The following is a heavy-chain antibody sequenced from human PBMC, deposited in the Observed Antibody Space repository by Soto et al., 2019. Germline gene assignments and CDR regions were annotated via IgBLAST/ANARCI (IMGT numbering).Heavy chain of an antibody. CDR1: GYTFTGYY. Sequence: FCKASGYTFTGYYMHWVRQAPGQGLEWMGWINPNSGGTNYAQKFQGRVTMTRDTSISTAYMELSRLRSDDTAVYYCARDPGYCSGGSCSDAFDIWGQGTMVTVSS. V-gene: IGHV1-2*02. CDR2: INPNSGGT. D-gene: IGHD2-15*01. CDR3: ARDPGYCSGGSCSDAFDI. J-gene: IGHJ3*02.